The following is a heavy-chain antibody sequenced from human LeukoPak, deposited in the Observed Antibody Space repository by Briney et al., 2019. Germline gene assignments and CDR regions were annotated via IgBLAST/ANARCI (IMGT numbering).Heavy chain of an antibody. D-gene: IGHD3-9*01. J-gene: IGHJ4*02. Sequence: PSETLSLTCTVSGGSISSSSYYWGWIRQPPGKGLEWIGSIYYSGSAYYNPSLKSRVTISVDTSKNQFSLKLSSVTAADTAVYYCASHVYYDILTGYYKGYYLDYWGQGTLVTVSS. CDR3: ASHVYYDILTGYYKGYYLDY. CDR1: GGSISSSSYY. CDR2: IYYSGSA. V-gene: IGHV4-39*01.